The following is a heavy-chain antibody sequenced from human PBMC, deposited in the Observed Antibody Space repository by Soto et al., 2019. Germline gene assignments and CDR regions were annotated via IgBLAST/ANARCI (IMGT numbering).Heavy chain of an antibody. CDR2: ISSSGNTI. Sequence: LRLSFAASGFTFSSYEMNWVRQAPGKGLEWVSYISSSGNTIYYADSVKGRFTLSRDNAKKSLYLQMNSLRAEDTALYYCAREANDAFDPWGQGTLVTVSS. CDR1: GFTFSSYE. CDR3: AREANDAFDP. D-gene: IGHD1-1*01. J-gene: IGHJ5*02. V-gene: IGHV3-48*03.